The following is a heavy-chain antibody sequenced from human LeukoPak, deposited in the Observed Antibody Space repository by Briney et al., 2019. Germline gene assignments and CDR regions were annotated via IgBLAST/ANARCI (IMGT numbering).Heavy chain of an antibody. J-gene: IGHJ4*02. V-gene: IGHV1-69*05. D-gene: IGHD1-26*01. CDR1: GGTFSSYA. Sequence: SVKASCKASGGTFSSYAISWVRQAPGQGLEWMGGIITIFGTANYAQKFQGRVTITTDESTSTAYMELSSLRSEDTAVYYCARATDQWELLMSWGQGTLVTVSS. CDR3: ARATDQWELLMS. CDR2: IITIFGTA.